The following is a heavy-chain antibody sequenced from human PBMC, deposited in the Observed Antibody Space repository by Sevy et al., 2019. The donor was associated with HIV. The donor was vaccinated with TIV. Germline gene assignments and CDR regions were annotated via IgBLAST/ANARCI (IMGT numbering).Heavy chain of an antibody. J-gene: IGHJ4*02. CDR1: GFTFSSYA. D-gene: IGHD3-22*01. Sequence: GGSLRLSCAASGFTFSSYAMSWVRQAPGEGLEWVSAISGSGGSTYYADSVKGRFTISRDNSKNTLYLQMNSLRAEDTAVYYCAKDEYYYDSSGYYWPLGYWGQGTLVTVSS. CDR2: ISGSGGST. V-gene: IGHV3-23*01. CDR3: AKDEYYYDSSGYYWPLGY.